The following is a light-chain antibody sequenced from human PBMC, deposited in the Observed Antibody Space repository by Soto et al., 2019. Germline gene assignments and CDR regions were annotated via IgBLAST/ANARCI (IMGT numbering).Light chain of an antibody. J-gene: IGKJ4*01. CDR3: QQSYSTPLT. CDR2: AAS. V-gene: IGKV1-39*01. Sequence: DIQMTQSPSSLSASVGDRVTITCLASQSISSYLNWYQQKPGKAPKLLIYAASRLQSGVPSRFSGSGSGTDFTLTISSLQPEDFATYYCQQSYSTPLTFGGGNNVDIK. CDR1: QSISSY.